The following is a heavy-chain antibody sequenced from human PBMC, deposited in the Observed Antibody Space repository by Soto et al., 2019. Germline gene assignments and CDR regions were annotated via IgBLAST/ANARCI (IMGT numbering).Heavy chain of an antibody. Sequence: QVQLVQSGAEVKKPGSSVKVSCKASGGTFSSYTISWVRQAPGQGLEWMGRIIPILGIANYAQKFQGRVTITADKSTSTAYMELSSLRSEDTAVYYCARGDSSGWTYYYYYGRDVWGQGTTVTVSS. V-gene: IGHV1-69*02. D-gene: IGHD6-19*01. CDR2: IIPILGIA. J-gene: IGHJ6*02. CDR3: ARGDSSGWTYYYYYGRDV. CDR1: GGTFSSYT.